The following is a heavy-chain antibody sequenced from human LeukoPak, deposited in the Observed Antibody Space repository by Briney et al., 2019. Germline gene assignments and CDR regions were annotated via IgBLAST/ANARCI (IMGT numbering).Heavy chain of an antibody. CDR3: ASTVVPAAIFDY. J-gene: IGHJ4*02. V-gene: IGHV4-61*02. Sequence: SETLSLTCTVSGGSISSGSYYWSWIRQPAGKGLEWIGRIYTSGSTNYNPSLKSRVTISVDTSKNQFSLKLSSVTAADTAVYYCASTVVPAAIFDYWGQGTLVTVSS. CDR1: GGSISSGSYY. D-gene: IGHD2-2*01. CDR2: IYTSGST.